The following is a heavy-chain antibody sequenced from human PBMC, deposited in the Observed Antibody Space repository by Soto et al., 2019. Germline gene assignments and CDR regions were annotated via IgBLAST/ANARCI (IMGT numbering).Heavy chain of an antibody. D-gene: IGHD1-26*01. V-gene: IGHV1-18*01. CDR3: ARAPMTNGSYFILDY. CDR1: GYTFSNYG. Sequence: ASLKVSCKDSGYTFSNYGISWLRQAPGQGLEWMGWVGAYNGNTKYAQKLQSRVTMTKDTSTNTAYMELRRLRSDGTAVYHCARAPMTNGSYFILDYWGQGTLVTVSS. CDR2: VGAYNGNT. J-gene: IGHJ4*02.